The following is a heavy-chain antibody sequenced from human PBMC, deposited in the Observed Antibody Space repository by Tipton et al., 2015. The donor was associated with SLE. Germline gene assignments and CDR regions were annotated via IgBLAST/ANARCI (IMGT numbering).Heavy chain of an antibody. V-gene: IGHV4-59*01. Sequence: TLSLTCTVSGAPINSYYWSWIRQPPGKGLEWVGFMYYTGHTNYNPSLKSRVTISVDTSKNQFSLKLTSVSAADTAVYYCAREGDTSAYRDWYFDLWGRGTLVTVSS. D-gene: IGHD3-22*01. CDR2: MYYTGHT. CDR1: GAPINSYY. CDR3: AREGDTSAYRDWYFDL. J-gene: IGHJ2*01.